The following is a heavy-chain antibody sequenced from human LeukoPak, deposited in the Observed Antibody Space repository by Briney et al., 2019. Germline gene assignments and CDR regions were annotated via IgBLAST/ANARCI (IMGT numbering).Heavy chain of an antibody. D-gene: IGHD5-24*01. CDR2: ISAYNGNT. J-gene: IGHJ4*02. CDR3: ARDPLGHRGRRDGYNYGHTSDY. V-gene: IGHV1-18*01. CDR1: GYTFTSYG. Sequence: ASVKVSCKASGYTFTSYGISWVRQAPGQGLEWMGWISAYNGNTNYAQKLQGRVTMTTDTSTSTAYMELRSLRSDDTAVYYCARDPLGHRGRRDGYNYGHTSDYWGQGTLVTVSS.